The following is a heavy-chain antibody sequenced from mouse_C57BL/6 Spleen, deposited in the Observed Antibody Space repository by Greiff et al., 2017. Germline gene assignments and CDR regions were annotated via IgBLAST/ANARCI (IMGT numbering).Heavy chain of an antibody. J-gene: IGHJ2*01. CDR3: ARDNYGSSW. CDR1: GYSITSGYY. V-gene: IGHV3-6*01. CDR2: ISYDGSN. Sequence: EVKLMESGPGLVKPSQSLSLTCSVTGYSITSGYYWNWIRQFPGNKLEWMGYISYDGSNNYNPSLKNRISITRDTSKNQFFLKLNSVTTEDTATYYCARDNYGSSWWGQGTTLTVSS. D-gene: IGHD1-1*01.